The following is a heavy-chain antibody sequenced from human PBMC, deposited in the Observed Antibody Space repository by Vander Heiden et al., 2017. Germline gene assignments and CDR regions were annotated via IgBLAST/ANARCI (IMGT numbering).Heavy chain of an antibody. CDR2: IYPGDSDT. D-gene: IGHD4-17*01. CDR3: ARRAMTTVTSNWFDP. CDR1: GYSFTSYW. J-gene: IGHJ5*02. Sequence: EVQLVQSGAEVKKQGESLKISCKGSGYSFTSYWIGWVRQMPGKGLEWMGIIYPGDSDTRYSPSFQGQVTISADKSISTAYLQWSSLKASDTAMYYCARRAMTTVTSNWFDPWGQGTLVTVSS. V-gene: IGHV5-51*03.